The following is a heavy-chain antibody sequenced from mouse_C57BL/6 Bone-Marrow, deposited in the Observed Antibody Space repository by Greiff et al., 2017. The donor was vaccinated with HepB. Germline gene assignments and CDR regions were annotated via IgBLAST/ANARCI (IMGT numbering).Heavy chain of an antibody. Sequence: VQLQQSGAELVRPGTSVKLSCKASGYTFTSYWMHWVKQRPGQGLEWIGVIDPSDSYTNYNQKFKGKATLTVDTSSSTAYMQLSSLTSEDSAVYYCARWRYDGYYAYWGQGTTLTVSS. D-gene: IGHD2-3*01. CDR3: ARWRYDGYYAY. J-gene: IGHJ2*01. CDR2: IDPSDSYT. V-gene: IGHV1-59*01. CDR1: GYTFTSYW.